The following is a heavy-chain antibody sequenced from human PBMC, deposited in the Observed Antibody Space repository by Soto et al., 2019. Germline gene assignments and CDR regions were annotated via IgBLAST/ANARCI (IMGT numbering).Heavy chain of an antibody. CDR3: ARNMAYYYYYMDV. V-gene: IGHV3-53*04. CDR2: IYSGGST. J-gene: IGHJ6*03. CDR1: GFTVSSNY. Sequence: GGSLRLSCAASGFTVSSNYMSWVRQAPGKGLERVSVIYSGGSTYYADSVRGRFTISRHNSKNTLYLQMNSLRAEDTAVYYCARNMAYYYYYMDVWGKGTTVTVSS.